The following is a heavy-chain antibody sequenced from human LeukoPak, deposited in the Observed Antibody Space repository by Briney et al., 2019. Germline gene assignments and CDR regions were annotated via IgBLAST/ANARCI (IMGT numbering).Heavy chain of an antibody. D-gene: IGHD3-22*01. CDR2: ISGSSYYI. Sequence: GGSLRLSCAASGFTFSSYSMNWVRQAPGKGLEWVSSISGSSYYIYYADSVKGRFTISRDNAKNSLYLQMNSLRAEDTAVYYCATYYYDSSGYKLLDYWGQGTLVTVSS. J-gene: IGHJ4*02. CDR3: ATYYYDSSGYKLLDY. CDR1: GFTFSSYS. V-gene: IGHV3-21*01.